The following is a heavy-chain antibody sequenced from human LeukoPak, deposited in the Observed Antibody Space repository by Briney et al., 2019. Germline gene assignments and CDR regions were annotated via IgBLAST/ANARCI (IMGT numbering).Heavy chain of an antibody. Sequence: GASVKVSCKASGYTFTGYYMHWVRQAPGQGLEWMGGIIPIFGTANYAQKFQGRVTITADKSTSTAYMELSSLRSEDTAVYYCARGERITITDYYYMDVWGKGTTVTVSS. CDR1: GYTFTGYY. CDR2: IIPIFGTA. V-gene: IGHV1-69*06. CDR3: ARGERITITDYYYMDV. J-gene: IGHJ6*03. D-gene: IGHD3-9*01.